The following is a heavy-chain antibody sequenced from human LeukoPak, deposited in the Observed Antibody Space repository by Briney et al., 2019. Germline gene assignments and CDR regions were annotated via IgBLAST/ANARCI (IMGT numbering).Heavy chain of an antibody. Sequence: GGSLRLSCAASGFTFSSYEMNWVRQAPGKGLECVSYISSSGSTIYYADSVKGRFTISRDNAKNSLYLQMNSLRAEDTAVYYCARASRYFDWLLEPLDYWGQGTLVTVSS. CDR2: ISSSGSTI. V-gene: IGHV3-48*03. J-gene: IGHJ4*02. CDR3: ARASRYFDWLLEPLDY. D-gene: IGHD3-9*01. CDR1: GFTFSSYE.